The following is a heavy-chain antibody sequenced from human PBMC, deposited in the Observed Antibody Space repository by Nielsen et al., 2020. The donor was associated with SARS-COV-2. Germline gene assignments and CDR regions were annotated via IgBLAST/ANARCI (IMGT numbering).Heavy chain of an antibody. J-gene: IGHJ4*02. V-gene: IGHV1-8*01. CDR1: GYTFTSYD. Sequence: ASVKVSCKASGYTFTSYDINWVRQATGQGLEWMGWMNPKSGSTGYGEKFQGRVSMTRNTSISTAYLELSSLTSEDTAVYYCARGNMITLGGVIVPRPSDSWGQGTLVTVSS. CDR2: MNPKSGST. D-gene: IGHD3-16*02. CDR3: ARGNMITLGGVIVPRPSDS.